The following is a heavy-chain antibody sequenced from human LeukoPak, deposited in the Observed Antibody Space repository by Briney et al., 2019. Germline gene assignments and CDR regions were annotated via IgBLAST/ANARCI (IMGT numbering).Heavy chain of an antibody. D-gene: IGHD3-3*01. V-gene: IGHV3-23*01. CDR3: AKGDLYYDFWSGYYTGPGAIDY. CDR1: GFTFSSYA. Sequence: PGGSLRVSCAASGFTFSSYAMSWVRQAPGNGLEWVSAISGSGGSTYYADSVKGRFTISRDNSKNTLYLQMNSLRAEDTAVYYCAKGDLYYDFWSGYYTGPGAIDYWGQGTLVTVSS. J-gene: IGHJ4*02. CDR2: ISGSGGST.